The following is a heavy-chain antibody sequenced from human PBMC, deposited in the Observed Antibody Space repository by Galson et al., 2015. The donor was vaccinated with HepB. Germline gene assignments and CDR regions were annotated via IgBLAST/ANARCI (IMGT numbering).Heavy chain of an antibody. Sequence: SVKVSCKASGFTFTGYYIHWVRLAPGQGLEWMDWVDPYNDDTDYAQKFQGRVTMTCDTSINTVYMELSRLTSGDAAIYFCAKDLLRNYDDTRGSSFILNLWGQGTTVIVSS. CDR1: GFTFTGYY. J-gene: IGHJ3*01. V-gene: IGHV1-2*02. CDR3: AKDLLRNYDDTRGSSFILNL. D-gene: IGHD3-22*01. CDR2: VDPYNDDT.